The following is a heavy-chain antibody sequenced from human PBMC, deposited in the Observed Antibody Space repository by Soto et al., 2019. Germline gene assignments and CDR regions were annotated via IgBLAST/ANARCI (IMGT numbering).Heavy chain of an antibody. CDR2: ISAYNGNT. Sequence: ASVKVSCKASGYTFTNFGISWVRQAPGQGLEWMGWISAYNGNTNYAQKLQGRVTMTRDTSTSTVYMELSSLRSEDTAVYYCARGSMYYDILTGAGDAFDIRGQGTMVTVSS. V-gene: IGHV1-18*01. D-gene: IGHD3-9*01. CDR1: GYTFTNFG. J-gene: IGHJ3*02. CDR3: ARGSMYYDILTGAGDAFDI.